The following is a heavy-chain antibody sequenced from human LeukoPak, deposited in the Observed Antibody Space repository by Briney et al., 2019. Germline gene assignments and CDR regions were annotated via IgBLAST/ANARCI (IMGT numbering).Heavy chain of an antibody. CDR1: GGTFSSYA. V-gene: IGHV1-69*04. Sequence: ASVKVSCKASGGTFSSYAISWVRQAPGQGLEWMGRIIPILGIANYAQKFQGRVTITADKSTSTAYMELSSLRSEDTAVYYCARPYCSGGSCYLFDYWGQGTLVTVSS. CDR3: ARPYCSGGSCYLFDY. D-gene: IGHD2-15*01. J-gene: IGHJ4*02. CDR2: IIPILGIA.